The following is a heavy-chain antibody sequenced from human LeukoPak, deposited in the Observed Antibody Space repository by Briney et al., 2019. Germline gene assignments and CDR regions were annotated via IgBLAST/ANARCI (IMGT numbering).Heavy chain of an antibody. V-gene: IGHV4-39*01. CDR3: ARGQLDIVVVVAATTRPIRNYYFDY. J-gene: IGHJ4*02. Sequence: PSETLSLTCTVSGGSISSSSYYWGWIRQPPGKGLEWIGSIYYSGSTYYNPSLKTRDTISVDTSQNQFSLKLSSVTAADTAVYFCARGQLDIVVVVAATTRPIRNYYFDYWGRGTLVTVSS. CDR2: IYYSGST. CDR1: GGSISSSSYY. D-gene: IGHD2-15*01.